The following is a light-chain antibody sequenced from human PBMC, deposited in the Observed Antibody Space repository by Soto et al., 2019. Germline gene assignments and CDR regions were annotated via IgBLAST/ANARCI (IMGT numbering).Light chain of an antibody. CDR2: DAS. Sequence: DIQMTQSPSTLSASVGDRVTITCRASQSIGRWLAWYQQKPGKAPKLLISDASSLESGVPSRFSGSGFGTEFTLTISSLQPEDFVTYHCQPYDSYSHTFGQGTQLDIX. CDR3: QPYDSYSHT. V-gene: IGKV1-5*01. CDR1: QSIGRW. J-gene: IGKJ2*01.